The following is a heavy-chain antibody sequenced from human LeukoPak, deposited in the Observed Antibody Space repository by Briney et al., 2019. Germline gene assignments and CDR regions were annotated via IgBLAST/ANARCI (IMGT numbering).Heavy chain of an antibody. Sequence: SETLSLTCTVSGGSISSGSYYWSWIRQPAGKGLEWIGRIYTSGSTNYNPSLKSRVTISVDTSKKQFSLKLSSVTAADTAVYYCARGVDYYGVWGQGTLVTVSS. J-gene: IGHJ4*02. V-gene: IGHV4-61*02. CDR3: ARGVDYYGV. CDR1: GGSISSGSYY. CDR2: IYTSGST. D-gene: IGHD3-10*01.